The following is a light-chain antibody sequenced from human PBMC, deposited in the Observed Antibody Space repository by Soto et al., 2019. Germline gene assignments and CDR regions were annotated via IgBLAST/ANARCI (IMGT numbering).Light chain of an antibody. V-gene: IGLV2-14*01. J-gene: IGLJ1*01. CDR1: SSDVGGYNY. Sequence: QSALTQPASVSGSPGQSITISCTGTSSDVGGYNYVSWSQQHPGKAPKLIIYEVSNRPSGVSNRFSGSKSGNTASLPISGLQAEDEADYYCSSYTTTDTYVFGTGTKLTVL. CDR3: SSYTTTDTYV. CDR2: EVS.